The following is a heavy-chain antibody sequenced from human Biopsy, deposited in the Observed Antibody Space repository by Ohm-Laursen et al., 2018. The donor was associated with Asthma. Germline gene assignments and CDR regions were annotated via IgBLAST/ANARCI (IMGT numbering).Heavy chain of an antibody. CDR2: ISYDGGNK. D-gene: IGHD4-23*01. CDR3: ARAHERWTSIQDDALDI. Sequence: SLRLSCAASGFTFSIYDIHWARQAPGKGLEWVAVISYDGGNKFYGDSVKGRFTLSRDNSRNTLYLQMNSLRVEDTAIYYCARAHERWTSIQDDALDIWGQGTMVIVSS. J-gene: IGHJ3*02. V-gene: IGHV3-30*03. CDR1: GFTFSIYD.